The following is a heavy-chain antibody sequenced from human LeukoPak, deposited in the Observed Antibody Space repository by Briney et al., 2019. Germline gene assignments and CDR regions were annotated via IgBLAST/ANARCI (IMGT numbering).Heavy chain of an antibody. CDR3: ARARRDCRGGTCCSYYFDN. J-gene: IGHJ4*02. V-gene: IGHV3-64*01. CDR1: GFTFSNYA. Sequence: PGGSLRLSCAASGFTFSNYAIHCVRQAPGKGLECVSAIRSIEGRKYYAKSVKGRFTISRDDSKNMVFLQMGSLRAEDMAVYYCARARRDCRGGTCCSYYFDNWGQGTLVTVSP. D-gene: IGHD2-15*01. CDR2: IRSIEGRK.